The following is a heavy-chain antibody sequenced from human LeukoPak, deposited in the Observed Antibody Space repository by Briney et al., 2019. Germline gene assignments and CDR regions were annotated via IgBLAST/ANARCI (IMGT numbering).Heavy chain of an antibody. CDR1: GFIFSSYG. J-gene: IGHJ5*02. CDR2: IWSDASNT. D-gene: IGHD4-11*01. V-gene: IGHV3-33*01. Sequence: GGSLRLSCAASGFIFSSYGMHWVRQAPGKGLEWVAVIWSDASNTYYADSVKGRFTISRDNSKNTLYLQMNSLRAEDTAMYYCARDGTVTAGPFDPWGRGTLVTVSS. CDR3: ARDGTVTAGPFDP.